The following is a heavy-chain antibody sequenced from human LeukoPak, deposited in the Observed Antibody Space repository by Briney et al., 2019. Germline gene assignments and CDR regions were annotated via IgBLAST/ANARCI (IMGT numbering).Heavy chain of an antibody. J-gene: IGHJ4*02. CDR2: IRSSSSYI. CDR1: GFTFSSYS. V-gene: IGHV3-21*01. CDR3: ARVSYDILTGYSYIDY. D-gene: IGHD3-9*01. Sequence: GGSLRLSCAASGFTFSSYSMNWVRQAPGKGLEWVSSIRSSSSYIYYADSVKGRFTISRDNAKNSLYLQMNSLRAEDTAVYYCARVSYDILTGYSYIDYWGQGTLVTVSS.